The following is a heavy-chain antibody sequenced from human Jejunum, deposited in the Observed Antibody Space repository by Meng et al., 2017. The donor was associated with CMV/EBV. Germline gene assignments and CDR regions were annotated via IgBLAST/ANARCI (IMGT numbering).Heavy chain of an antibody. J-gene: IGHJ4*02. Sequence: QLQLQESGPGLVNPSETLSLTCTVSGDSISSGTHYWAWIRQPPGKGLEWIGSVYYTGSTYYNPSLKSRLTISVDRTKNQFSLKLTSVTAADTAIYYCAREGRGYISGELAYWGQGTLVTVSS. CDR2: VYYTGST. D-gene: IGHD6-19*01. CDR1: GDSISSGTHY. CDR3: AREGRGYISGELAY. V-gene: IGHV4-39*07.